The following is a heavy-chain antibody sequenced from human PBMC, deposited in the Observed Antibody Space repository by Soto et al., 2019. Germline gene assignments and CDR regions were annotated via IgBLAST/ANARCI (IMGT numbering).Heavy chain of an antibody. CDR1: GGSISSYY. CDR2: IYYSGST. CDR3: AGAPHFGYRWGRGDYFDY. D-gene: IGHD3-16*01. Sequence: QVQLQESGPGLVKPSETLSLTCTVSGGSISSYYWSWIRQPPGKGLEWIGYIYYSGSTNYNPSLKGPVNISVGPSKDQFSPKPRSVTGAGKGVYFWAGAPHFGYRWGRGDYFDYWGQGTLVTVSS. J-gene: IGHJ4*02. V-gene: IGHV4-59*01.